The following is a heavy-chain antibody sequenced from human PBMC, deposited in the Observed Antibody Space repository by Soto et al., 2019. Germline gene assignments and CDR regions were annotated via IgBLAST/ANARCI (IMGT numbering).Heavy chain of an antibody. CDR3: ARWASY. V-gene: IGHV4-34*01. Sequence: SETLSLTCDVSGGSFSGYYWTWIRQPPGKALEWIGEMNRSGDIKYNPSLVSRVTISADTSTNQFSLKLTSVTAADTAVYFCARWASYWGQGALVTVSS. CDR2: MNRSGDI. CDR1: GGSFSGYY. J-gene: IGHJ4*02.